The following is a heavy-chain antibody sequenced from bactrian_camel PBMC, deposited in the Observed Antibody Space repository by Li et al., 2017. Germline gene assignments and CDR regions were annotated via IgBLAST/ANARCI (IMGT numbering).Heavy chain of an antibody. CDR1: GYTFNTYS. CDR3: AADRYCLGTSLLLTVQEYTE. Sequence: HVQLVESGGGSALARGSVRLSCAASGYTFNTYSWFRQAPGQEREGVAAIDTGDGSTYYLNSVEGRFTISHDNAKNTLYLQMNSLKPEDTAIYYCAADRYCLGTSLLLTVQEYTEWGQGTQVTVS. J-gene: IGHJ4*01. V-gene: IGHV3S1*01. CDR2: IDTGDGST. D-gene: IGHD1*01.